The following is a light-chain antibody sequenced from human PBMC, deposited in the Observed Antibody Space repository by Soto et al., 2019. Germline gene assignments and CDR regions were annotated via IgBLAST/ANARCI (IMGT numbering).Light chain of an antibody. CDR1: SSDVGRYNY. Sequence: QSALAQPASVSGSPGQSITISCTGTSSDVGRYNYVSWFQQHPGKAPKLLIYDVSNWPSRVSDSFSGSKSGNPASLTISGLQAEDESDYYCTSFTTRSTFVFGTGTKVTVL. CDR2: DVS. CDR3: TSFTTRSTFV. V-gene: IGLV2-14*01. J-gene: IGLJ1*01.